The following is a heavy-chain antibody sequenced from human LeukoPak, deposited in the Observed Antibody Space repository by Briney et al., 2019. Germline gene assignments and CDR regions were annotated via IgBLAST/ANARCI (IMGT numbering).Heavy chain of an antibody. CDR1: GFTFSNSF. D-gene: IGHD3-10*01. CDR3: SGGGSITVAGF. Sequence: GGSLRLSCAASGFTFSNSFMHWVRQAPGKGLVWVARINSDGSSTNYADSVKGRFTISRDNAKNTLFLQMNSLRAEDSAVYYCSGGGSITVAGFWGQGTLVTVSS. V-gene: IGHV3-74*01. J-gene: IGHJ4*02. CDR2: INSDGSST.